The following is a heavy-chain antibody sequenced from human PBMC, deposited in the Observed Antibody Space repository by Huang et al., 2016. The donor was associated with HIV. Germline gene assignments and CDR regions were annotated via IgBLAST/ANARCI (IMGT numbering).Heavy chain of an antibody. CDR1: GYAFTSCY. CDR3: ARDRDFYDSSGYWGFNYFDY. CDR2: INPMEGST. V-gene: IGHV1-46*01. D-gene: IGHD3-22*01. J-gene: IGHJ4*02. Sequence: QVQLVQSGAEVKKPGASVKVSCKASGYAFTSCYMHWVRQAPGQGLEWMRIINPMEGSTSDAHKFQGRVTTTRDTSTNAVFMELGSLRSEDTAVYYCARDRDFYDSSGYWGFNYFDYWGQGTLVTVSS.